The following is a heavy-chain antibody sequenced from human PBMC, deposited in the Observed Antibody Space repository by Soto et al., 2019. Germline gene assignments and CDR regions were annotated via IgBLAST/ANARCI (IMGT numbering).Heavy chain of an antibody. CDR3: ASGGNWFDP. J-gene: IGHJ5*02. D-gene: IGHD3-16*01. CDR2: MYYNGNI. Sequence: SETLSLTCNVSGGSISNYYWTWVRQSPEKGLEWIGYMYYNGNINYNPSLKSRVTISIDTSKNQFSLTLKSVTAADTAVFYCASGGNWFDPWGQGVLVTVSS. CDR1: GGSISNYY. V-gene: IGHV4-59*01.